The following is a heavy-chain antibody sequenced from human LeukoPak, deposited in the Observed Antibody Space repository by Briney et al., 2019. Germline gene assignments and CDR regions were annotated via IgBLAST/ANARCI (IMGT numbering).Heavy chain of an antibody. D-gene: IGHD2-15*01. J-gene: IGHJ6*02. CDR3: ARSVPYLGYCSGGSCLYGMDV. CDR1: GYTFTSYA. CDR2: INAGNGNT. Sequence: GASVKVSCKASGYTFTSYAMHWVRQAPGQRLEWMGWINAGNGNTKYSQKFQGRVTITRDTSASTAYMELSSLRSEDTAVYYCARSVPYLGYCSGGSCLYGMDVWGQGTTVTVSS. V-gene: IGHV1-3*01.